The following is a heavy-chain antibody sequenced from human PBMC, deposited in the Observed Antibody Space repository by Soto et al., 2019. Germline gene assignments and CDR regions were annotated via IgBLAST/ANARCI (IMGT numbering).Heavy chain of an antibody. CDR3: VKNYRSDGTGWFDP. D-gene: IGHD3-16*02. CDR2: IYASGTT. J-gene: IGHJ5*02. Sequence: PSETLSLTCIVSGGSVRGSDWSWIRQSAAEGLEWIGRIYASGTTNYNPSLKSRVTMSVDTSRNQFSLNVKSVTAADAALYYCVKNYRSDGTGWFDPWGQGIQVT. V-gene: IGHV4-4*07. CDR1: GGSVRGSD.